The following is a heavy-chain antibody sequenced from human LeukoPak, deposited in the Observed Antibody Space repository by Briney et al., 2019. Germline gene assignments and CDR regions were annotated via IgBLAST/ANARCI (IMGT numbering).Heavy chain of an antibody. CDR1: GFTFSSYG. V-gene: IGHV3-33*01. J-gene: IGHJ2*01. Sequence: GGSLRLSCAASGFTFSSYGMHWVRQAPGKGLEWVAAIWYDGSNKYYADSVKGRFTISRDNSKITLYLQMNSLRAEDTAVYYCARDYLDWYFDLWGRGTLVTVSS. CDR3: ARDYLDWYFDL. CDR2: IWYDGSNK.